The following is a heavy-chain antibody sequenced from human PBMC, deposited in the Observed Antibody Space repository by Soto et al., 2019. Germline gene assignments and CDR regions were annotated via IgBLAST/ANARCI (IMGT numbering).Heavy chain of an antibody. J-gene: IGHJ6*02. D-gene: IGHD2-15*01. Sequence: VGSLRLSCAASGFTFTNYAMNWVRQAPGKGLEWVSVISGSGESTYYADSVKGRFTISRDNSKNTLYLQMSSLRAEDTAVYFCAKDFGDIVVVVLAPYGMDVWGLGTTVTVSS. CDR3: AKDFGDIVVVVLAPYGMDV. CDR1: GFTFTNYA. V-gene: IGHV3-23*01. CDR2: ISGSGEST.